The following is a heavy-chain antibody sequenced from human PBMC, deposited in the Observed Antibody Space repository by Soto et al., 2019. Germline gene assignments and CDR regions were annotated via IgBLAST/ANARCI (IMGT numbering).Heavy chain of an antibody. Sequence: GASVKVSCKASGYTFTSYLMHWVRQAPGQGLEWMGLINPNGGSTNYAQRFQGRLTMTRDTSTGTVFMELSSLTSEDTAVYYCANHCGGWAYFYYWGQGTLVTVSS. CDR3: ANHCGGWAYFYY. J-gene: IGHJ4*02. CDR2: INPNGGST. D-gene: IGHD6-19*01. CDR1: GYTFTSYL. V-gene: IGHV1-46*01.